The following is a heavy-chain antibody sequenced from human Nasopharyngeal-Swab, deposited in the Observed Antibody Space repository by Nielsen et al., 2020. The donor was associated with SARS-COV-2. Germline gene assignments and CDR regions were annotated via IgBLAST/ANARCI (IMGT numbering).Heavy chain of an antibody. CDR2: IYYSEST. V-gene: IGHV4-30-4*01. J-gene: IGHJ3*02. Sequence: WIRPPPGKGLEWLGYIYYSESTYYNPSLKSGITMSLETSKNQFSLELKSVTAADTAVYYCARGDIGNGYYYSMSFGVFDIWGQGTMVTVSS. CDR3: ARGDIGNGYYYSMSFGVFDI. D-gene: IGHD3-3*01.